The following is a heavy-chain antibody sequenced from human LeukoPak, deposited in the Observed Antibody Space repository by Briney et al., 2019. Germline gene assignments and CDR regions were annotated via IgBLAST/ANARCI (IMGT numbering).Heavy chain of an antibody. CDR2: ISGSGGST. Sequence: GGSLRLSCAASGFTFSSYAMSWVRRAPGKGMEWVSAISGSGGSTYYADSVKGRFTISRDNSKNTLYLQMNSLRAEDAAVYYCAKDYSSGFDYWGQGTLVTVSS. CDR3: AKDYSSGFDY. D-gene: IGHD3-22*01. V-gene: IGHV3-23*01. CDR1: GFTFSSYA. J-gene: IGHJ4*02.